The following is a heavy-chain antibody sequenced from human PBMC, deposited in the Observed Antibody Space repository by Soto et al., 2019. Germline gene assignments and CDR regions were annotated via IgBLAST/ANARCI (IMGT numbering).Heavy chain of an antibody. CDR3: AKAIRADFYYYYGMDV. J-gene: IGHJ6*02. V-gene: IGHV3-23*01. CDR2: ISGSGGST. Sequence: GGSLRLSCAASGFTFSSYAMSWVRQAPGKGLEWVSAISGSGGSTYYADSVKGRFTISRDNSKNTLYLQMNSLRAEDTAVYYCAKAIRADFYYYYGMDVWGQGTTVTVSS. CDR1: GFTFSSYA. D-gene: IGHD2-2*02.